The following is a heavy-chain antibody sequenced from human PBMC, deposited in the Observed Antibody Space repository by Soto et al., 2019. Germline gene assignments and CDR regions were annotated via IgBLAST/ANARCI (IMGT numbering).Heavy chain of an antibody. CDR1: GYTFTTNY. CDR3: ARDVGMASRPYLDY. J-gene: IGHJ4*02. D-gene: IGHD6-6*01. V-gene: IGHV1-46*01. CDR2: INPSGGST. Sequence: GASVKVSCKASGYTFTTNYMYWVRQAPGQGLEWMGIINPSGGSTSFAQKFQGRVTMTRDTSTSTVYMELISLTSEDTAVYYCARDVGMASRPYLDYWGQGTLVTVSS.